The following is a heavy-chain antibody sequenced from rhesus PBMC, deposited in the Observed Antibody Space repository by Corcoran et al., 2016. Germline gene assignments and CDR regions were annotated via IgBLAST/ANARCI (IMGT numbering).Heavy chain of an antibody. CDR2: IDSSGST. Sequence: QVQLQESGPGLVKPSETLSLTCAVSCGSISISYWSCLRQAPGKGLEWIGRIDSSGSTYYNPSLKSRVTLSVDTSKNQFSLKLSSVTAADTAVYYCARRRTTFDYWGQGVLVTVSS. J-gene: IGHJ4*01. CDR3: ARRRTTFDY. V-gene: IGHV4S11*01. D-gene: IGHD4-29*01. CDR1: CGSISISY.